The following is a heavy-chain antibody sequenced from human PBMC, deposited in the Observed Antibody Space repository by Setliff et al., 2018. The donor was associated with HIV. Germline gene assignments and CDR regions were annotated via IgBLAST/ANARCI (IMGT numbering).Heavy chain of an antibody. CDR3: ARDRIEVIAETPHDVFDI. Sequence: PSETLSLTCAVSGDSVSGYYWSRIRQSAGRGLEWIGRVHSSATSNYNPSLKGRVAMSVDTAKNRFSLKLTSVSAADTAVYFCARDRIEVIAETPHDVFDIWGRGTMVTVSS. J-gene: IGHJ3*02. D-gene: IGHD6-13*01. V-gene: IGHV4-4*07. CDR2: VHSSATS. CDR1: GDSVSGYY.